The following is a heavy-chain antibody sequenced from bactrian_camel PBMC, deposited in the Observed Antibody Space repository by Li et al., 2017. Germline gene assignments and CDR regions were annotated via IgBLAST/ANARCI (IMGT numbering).Heavy chain of an antibody. CDR1: GWTGGSYY. Sequence: QVQLVESGGGSVQAGSSLRLSCTASGWTGGSYYMAWFRRGTGKDREGVAGIDPVGKITYADFVQGRFTISKDNAKNTLYLQMNSLKPEDTAMYYCAVCDSDYDPIWGQGTQVTVS. CDR2: IDPVGKI. CDR3: AVCDSDYDPI. D-gene: IGHD4*01. J-gene: IGHJ4*01. V-gene: IGHV3S55*01.